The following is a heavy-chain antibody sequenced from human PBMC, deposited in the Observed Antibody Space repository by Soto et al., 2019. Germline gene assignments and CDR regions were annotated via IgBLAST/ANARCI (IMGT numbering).Heavy chain of an antibody. CDR3: ARDYYIVGAIRLDY. CDR1: GYTFTSYA. CDR2: INAGNGNT. V-gene: IGHV1-3*01. J-gene: IGHJ4*02. D-gene: IGHD1-26*01. Sequence: QVQLVQSGAEVKKPGASVKVSCKASGYTFTSYAMHWVHQAPGQRLEWMGWINAGNGNTKYSQKFQGRVTITRDTSASTAYMELSSLRSEDTAVYYCARDYYIVGAIRLDYWGQGTLVTVSS.